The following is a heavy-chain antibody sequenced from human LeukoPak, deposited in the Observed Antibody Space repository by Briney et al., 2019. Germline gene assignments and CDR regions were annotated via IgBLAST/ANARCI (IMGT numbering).Heavy chain of an antibody. J-gene: IGHJ4*02. CDR3: ARALGYIEVGFDY. V-gene: IGHV3-21*01. Sequence: PGGSLRLSCAASGFTFSSYWMHWVRQAPGKGLEWVSSISSSRSYMYYADSVKGRFTISRDNAKNSLYLQMNSLRAEDTAVYYCARALGYIEVGFDYWGQGTLVTVSS. D-gene: IGHD5-12*01. CDR2: ISSSRSYM. CDR1: GFTFSSYW.